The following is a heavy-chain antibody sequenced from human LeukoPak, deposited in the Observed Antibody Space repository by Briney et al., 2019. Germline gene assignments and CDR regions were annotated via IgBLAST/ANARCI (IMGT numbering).Heavy chain of an antibody. V-gene: IGHV1-18*01. CDR3: ARDKDLRAVAGTFDY. D-gene: IGHD6-19*01. CDR1: GYTFSTHG. J-gene: IGHJ4*02. CDR2: ISAYSGHT. Sequence: ASVKVSCKASGYTFSTHGISWVRQAPGQGLEWMGWISAYSGHTNNAQKFQGRVTMTTDTSTGTAYMELTSLTSDDTAVYYCARDKDLRAVAGTFDYWGKGTLVAVSS.